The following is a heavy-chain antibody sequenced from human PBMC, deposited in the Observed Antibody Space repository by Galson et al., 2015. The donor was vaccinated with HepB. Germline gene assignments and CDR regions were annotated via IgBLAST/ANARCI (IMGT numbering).Heavy chain of an antibody. D-gene: IGHD2/OR15-2a*01. V-gene: IGHV6-1*01. CDR3: ARVKGGSYYFLSSLGGDGMDV. Sequence: CAISGDSVSSDSAAWNWIRQSPSRGLEWLGRTYYRSKWYNDYAVSVKSRITINPDTSKNQFSLQLNSVTPEDTAVYYCARVKGGSYYFLSSLGGDGMDVWGQGTTVTVSS. CDR2: TYYRSKWYN. CDR1: GDSVSSDSAA. J-gene: IGHJ6*02.